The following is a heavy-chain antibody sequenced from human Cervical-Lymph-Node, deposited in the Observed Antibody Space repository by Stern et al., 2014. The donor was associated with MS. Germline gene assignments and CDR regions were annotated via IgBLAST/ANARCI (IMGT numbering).Heavy chain of an antibody. V-gene: IGHV1-69*01. J-gene: IGHJ6*02. CDR3: ATPSTVTVGGMDV. CDR1: GGTFSTQA. D-gene: IGHD4-17*01. Sequence: QVQLVESGAEVKKPGSSVKVSCKASGGTFSTQAINWVRQATGQGLEWVGGIIPIFGTPNYAQKVQDRVTITADESTSTAYMDLSSLRSEDTAVYYCATPSTVTVGGMDVWGQGTTVTVSS. CDR2: IIPIFGTP.